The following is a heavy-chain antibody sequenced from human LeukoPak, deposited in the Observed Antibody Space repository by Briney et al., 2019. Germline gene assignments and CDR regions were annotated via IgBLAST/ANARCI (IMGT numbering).Heavy chain of an antibody. J-gene: IGHJ4*02. CDR1: GYTFTSYG. V-gene: IGHV1-46*01. D-gene: IGHD3-10*01. Sequence: ASVKVSCKASGYTFTSYGISWVRQAPGQGLEWMGIINPSGGSPSYAQKFQGRVTMTRDMSTSTVYMELSSLRSEDTGVYYCARVRREVRGVSRNYFDYWGQGTLVTVSS. CDR2: INPSGGSP. CDR3: ARVRREVRGVSRNYFDY.